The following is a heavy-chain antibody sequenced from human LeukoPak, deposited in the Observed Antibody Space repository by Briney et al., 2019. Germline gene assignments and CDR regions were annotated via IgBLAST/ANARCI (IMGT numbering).Heavy chain of an antibody. J-gene: IGHJ5*02. CDR1: GFTFSSYW. Sequence: GGSLRLSCAASGFTFSSYWMSWVRQAPGKGLEWVANIKQDGSEKYYVDSVKGRFTISRDNAKNSLYLQMNSLRAEDTAVYYCARRSVVVPAAIRGIWFDPWGQGTLVTVSS. D-gene: IGHD2-2*02. CDR3: ARRSVVVPAAIRGIWFDP. CDR2: IKQDGSEK. V-gene: IGHV3-7*01.